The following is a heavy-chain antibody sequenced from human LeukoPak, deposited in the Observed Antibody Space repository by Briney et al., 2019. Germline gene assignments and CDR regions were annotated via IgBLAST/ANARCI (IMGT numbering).Heavy chain of an antibody. Sequence: PSETLSLTCTVSGGSISSYYWSWIRQPPGKGLEWIGYIYYSGSTNYNPSLKSRVTISVDTSKNQFSLKLSSVTAADTAVYYCVSGYSYGYELNYWGQGTLVTVSS. J-gene: IGHJ4*02. V-gene: IGHV4-59*01. D-gene: IGHD5-18*01. CDR2: IYYSGST. CDR3: VSGYSYGYELNY. CDR1: GGSISSYY.